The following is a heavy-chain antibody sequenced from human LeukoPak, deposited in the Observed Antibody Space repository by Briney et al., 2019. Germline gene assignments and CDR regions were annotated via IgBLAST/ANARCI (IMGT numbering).Heavy chain of an antibody. J-gene: IGHJ2*01. V-gene: IGHV3-30-3*01. D-gene: IGHD3-22*01. Sequence: GRSLRLSCAASGFPFSSYSIHWVRQAPGKGLEWVAVISYDGSIKYYADSVKGRFTISRDNSKNTLLQQLNSLKAEDTAVYYCARDLGRSGIGVVIYWYFDLWGRGTLVTVSS. CDR2: ISYDGSIK. CDR3: ARDLGRSGIGVVIYWYFDL. CDR1: GFPFSSYS.